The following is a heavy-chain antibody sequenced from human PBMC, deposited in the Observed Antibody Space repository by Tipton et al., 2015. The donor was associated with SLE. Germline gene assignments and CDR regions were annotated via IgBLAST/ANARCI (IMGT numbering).Heavy chain of an antibody. Sequence: LRLSCTVSGGSISSGSYYWSWIRQPAGKGLEWIGYIYTSGSTNYNPSLKSRVTISVDTSKNQFSLKLSSVTAADTAVYYCARGGSVIYYDSSGYPDYWGQGTLVTVSS. CDR2: IYTSGST. J-gene: IGHJ4*02. V-gene: IGHV4-61*09. D-gene: IGHD3-22*01. CDR3: ARGGSVIYYDSSGYPDY. CDR1: GGSISSGSYY.